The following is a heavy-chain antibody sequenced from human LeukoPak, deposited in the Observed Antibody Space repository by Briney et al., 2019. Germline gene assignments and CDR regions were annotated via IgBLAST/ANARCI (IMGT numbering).Heavy chain of an antibody. Sequence: SETLSLTCTVSGDSIRTYYWSWIRQPPGKGLEWIGCIHSSGSTNYNLSPKSRVTISVDMSTNQFSLKLSSVTAADTAVYYCARHGQRYSNSWYDYWGQGTLVTVSS. CDR2: IHSSGST. CDR3: ARHGQRYSNSWYDY. J-gene: IGHJ4*02. CDR1: GDSIRTYY. V-gene: IGHV4-59*08. D-gene: IGHD6-13*01.